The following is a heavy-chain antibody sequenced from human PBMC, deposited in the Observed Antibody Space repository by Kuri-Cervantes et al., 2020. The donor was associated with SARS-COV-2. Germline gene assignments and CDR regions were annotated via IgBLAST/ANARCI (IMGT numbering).Heavy chain of an antibody. CDR2: ISGSGGST. CDR1: GFTYSSYG. D-gene: IGHD6-13*01. J-gene: IGHJ4*02. V-gene: IGHV3-23*01. Sequence: GGSLRLSCAASGFTYSSYGMHWVRQAPGKGLEWVSAISGSGGSTYYADSVKGRFTISRDNSKSTLYLQMNSLRAEDTAVYYCAKGVAAADSYYFDYWGQGTRGTGSS. CDR3: AKGVAAADSYYFDY.